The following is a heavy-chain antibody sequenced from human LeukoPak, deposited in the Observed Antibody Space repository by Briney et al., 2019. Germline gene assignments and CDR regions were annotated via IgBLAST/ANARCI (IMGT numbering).Heavy chain of an antibody. CDR1: GFTFSSYA. V-gene: IGHV3-23*01. CDR3: ARVRYGELDV. D-gene: IGHD4-17*01. Sequence: PGGSLRLSCAASGFTFSSYAMSWVRQAPGKGLEWVSSMSGSGGSTYYADSVEGRFTISRDDSKNTLYLQMNSLRAEDTAVYYCARVRYGELDVWGQGTTVTVSS. CDR2: MSGSGGST. J-gene: IGHJ6*02.